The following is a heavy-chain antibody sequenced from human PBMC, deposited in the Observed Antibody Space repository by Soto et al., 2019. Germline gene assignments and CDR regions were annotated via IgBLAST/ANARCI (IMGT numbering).Heavy chain of an antibody. CDR2: MNPNSGNT. CDR3: ARGIYDYDFWSGYSDITDY. J-gene: IGHJ4*02. D-gene: IGHD3-3*01. Sequence: GASVKVSCKASGYTFTSYDINWVRQATGQGLEWMGWMNPNSGNTGYAQKFQGRVTMTRNTSISTAYMELSSLRSEDTAVYYCARGIYDYDFWSGYSDITDYWGQGTLVTVSS. CDR1: GYTFTSYD. V-gene: IGHV1-8*01.